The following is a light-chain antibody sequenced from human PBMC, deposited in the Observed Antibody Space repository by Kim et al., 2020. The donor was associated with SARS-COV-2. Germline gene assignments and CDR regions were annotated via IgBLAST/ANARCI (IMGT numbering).Light chain of an antibody. V-gene: IGLV6-57*03. CDR3: QSYDSSNRV. CDR1: NGSIASNY. J-gene: IGLJ3*02. Sequence: GKTVTISCTRSNGSIASNYVQWYQQRPGSAPTTVIYEDNQRPSGVPDRFSGSIDSSSNSASLTISGLKTEDEADYYCQSYDSSNRVFGGGTQLTVL. CDR2: EDN.